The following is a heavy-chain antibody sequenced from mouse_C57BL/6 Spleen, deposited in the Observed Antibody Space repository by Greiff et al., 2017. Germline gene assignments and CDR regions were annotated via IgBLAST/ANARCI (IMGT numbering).Heavy chain of an antibody. CDR1: GFSLTSYG. CDR3: ARSTTVVAHYAMDY. D-gene: IGHD1-1*01. V-gene: IGHV2-2*01. Sequence: QVQLQQSGPGLVQPSQSLSITCTVSGFSLTSYGVHWVRQSPGKGLEWLGVIWSGGSTDYNAAFISRLSISQDNSKSQVFFKMHSLQADDTAIYYCARSTTVVAHYAMDYWGQGTSVTVSS. J-gene: IGHJ4*01. CDR2: IWSGGST.